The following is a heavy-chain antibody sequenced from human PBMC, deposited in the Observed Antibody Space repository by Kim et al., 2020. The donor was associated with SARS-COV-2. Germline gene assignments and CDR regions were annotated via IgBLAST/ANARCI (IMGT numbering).Heavy chain of an antibody. CDR2: SYSGGST. Sequence: GGSLRLSCAASGFTVSSNYMSWVRQAPGKGLEWVSVSYSGGSTYYADSVKGRFTISRDNSKNTLYLQMNSLRAEDTAVYYCARVRYDSSGYYYYFDYWGQGTLVTVSS. D-gene: IGHD3-22*01. V-gene: IGHV3-53*01. J-gene: IGHJ4*02. CDR1: GFTVSSNY. CDR3: ARVRYDSSGYYYYFDY.